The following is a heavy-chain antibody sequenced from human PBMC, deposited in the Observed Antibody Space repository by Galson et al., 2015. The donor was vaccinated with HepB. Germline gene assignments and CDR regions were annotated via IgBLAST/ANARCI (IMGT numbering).Heavy chain of an antibody. CDR3: ARDLEVGYYGSGMESYYYGMDV. D-gene: IGHD3-10*01. J-gene: IGHJ6*02. CDR1: GFTFSDYY. Sequence: SLRLSCAASGFTFSDYYMSWIRQAPGKGLEWVSYISSSGSTIYYADSVKGRFTISRDNAKNSLYLQMNSLRAEDTAVYYCARDLEVGYYGSGMESYYYGMDVWGQGTTVTVSS. CDR2: ISSSGSTI. V-gene: IGHV3-11*01.